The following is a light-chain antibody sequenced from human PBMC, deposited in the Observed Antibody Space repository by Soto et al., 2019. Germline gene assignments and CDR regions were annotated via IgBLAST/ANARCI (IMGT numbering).Light chain of an antibody. V-gene: IGKV3-11*01. Sequence: EIVLTQSPATLSLYPGERATLSCRASQSVSSYLAWYQQKPGQAPMLLIYDASNRATGLPARFSGSGSGTDFSLTISSLEPEDFAVYYCQQRSNWRGVTFGPGTKVDIQ. CDR2: DAS. CDR1: QSVSSY. J-gene: IGKJ3*01. CDR3: QQRSNWRGVT.